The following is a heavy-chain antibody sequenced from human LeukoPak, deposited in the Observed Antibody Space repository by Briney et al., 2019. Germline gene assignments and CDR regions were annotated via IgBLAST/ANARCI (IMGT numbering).Heavy chain of an antibody. CDR2: IKQDGSEK. J-gene: IGHJ4*02. V-gene: IGHV3-7*01. CDR1: GFTFSSYW. D-gene: IGHD3-3*01. Sequence: PGGSLRLSCAASGFTFSSYWMSWVRQAPGKGLEWVANIKQDGSEKYYVDSVKGRFTISRDNAKNSLYLQMNSLRAEDTAVYYCARDRTIFGVVTHFDYWGQGTLVTVSS. CDR3: ARDRTIFGVVTHFDY.